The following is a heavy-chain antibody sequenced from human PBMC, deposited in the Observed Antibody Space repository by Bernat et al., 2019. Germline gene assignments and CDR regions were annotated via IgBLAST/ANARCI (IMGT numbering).Heavy chain of an antibody. Sequence: EVHLVESGGGVVQSGGSLRLSCAASGFTFDDYAMHWVRQAPGKGLEWVSLISGDGGSTYYADSVKGRFTVSRDNSKNSLYLQMNSLRTEDTALYYCAKDLCITILRGLRSCYYGMDVWGQGTPVTVSS. CDR3: AKDLCITILRGLRSCYYGMDV. D-gene: IGHD3-10*01. J-gene: IGHJ6*02. CDR1: GFTFDDYA. V-gene: IGHV3-43*02. CDR2: ISGDGGST.